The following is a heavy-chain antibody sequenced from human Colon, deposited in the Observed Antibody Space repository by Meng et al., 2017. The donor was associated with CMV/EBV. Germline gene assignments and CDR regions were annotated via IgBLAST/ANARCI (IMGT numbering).Heavy chain of an antibody. CDR3: ARAYPSYFFDS. CDR2: VYVSGST. V-gene: IGHV4-30-4*01. CDR1: GCSINRGGYY. Sequence: CSVSGCSINRGGYYWSWVRQPPGQGLGWIGYVYVSGSTYYTPSLQSRITISVEKSKSQFSLKLNSVTTADTAVYYCARAYPSYFFDSWGQGTLVTVSS. J-gene: IGHJ4*02.